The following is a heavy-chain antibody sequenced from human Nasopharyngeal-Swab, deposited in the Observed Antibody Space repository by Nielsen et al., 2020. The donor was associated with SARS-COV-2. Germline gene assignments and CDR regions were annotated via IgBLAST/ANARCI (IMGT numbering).Heavy chain of an antibody. V-gene: IGHV3-20*04. J-gene: IGHJ3*02. CDR3: SRVGHVDTSEAGSFYI. CDR2: INWNGGSR. CDR1: GFGFDDYG. D-gene: IGHD5-18*01. Sequence: GGSLRLSCAASGFGFDDYGMSWVRQAPGKGLEWVPGINWNGGSRGYADSVKGRFTISRDNAKYSLYLQMNSLRAEDTALYFCSRVGHVDTSEAGSFYILGQGTIVTVSS.